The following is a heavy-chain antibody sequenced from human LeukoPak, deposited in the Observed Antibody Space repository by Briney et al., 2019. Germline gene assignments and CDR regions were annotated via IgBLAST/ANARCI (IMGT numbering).Heavy chain of an antibody. J-gene: IGHJ4*02. Sequence: GGSLRLSCAASGFTFSSYSMNWVRQAPGKGLEWVSYISSSSSTIYYADSVKGRFTISRDNAKNSLYLQMNSLRAEDTAVYYCAREGGSSGWYEPFDYWGQGTLVTVSS. CDR1: GFTFSSYS. CDR3: AREGGSSGWYEPFDY. D-gene: IGHD6-19*01. V-gene: IGHV3-48*01. CDR2: ISSSSSTI.